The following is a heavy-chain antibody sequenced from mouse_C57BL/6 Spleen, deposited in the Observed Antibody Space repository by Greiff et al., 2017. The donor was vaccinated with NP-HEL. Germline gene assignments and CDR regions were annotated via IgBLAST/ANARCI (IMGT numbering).Heavy chain of an antibody. Sequence: VQLQQSGPELVKPGASVKLSCKASGYTFTSYDINWVKQRPGQGLEWIGWIYPRDGSTKYNEKFKGKATLTVDTSSSTAYMELHRLTSEESAVYFCAREGFITTVPYVDYWGKGTTLTVSS. J-gene: IGHJ2*01. CDR2: IYPRDGST. D-gene: IGHD1-1*01. CDR3: AREGFITTVPYVDY. V-gene: IGHV1-85*01. CDR1: GYTFTSYD.